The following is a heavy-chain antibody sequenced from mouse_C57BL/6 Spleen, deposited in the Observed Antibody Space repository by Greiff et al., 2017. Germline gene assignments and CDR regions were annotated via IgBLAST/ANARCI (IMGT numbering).Heavy chain of an antibody. CDR2: INPNNGGT. Sequence: VQLKQSGPELVKPGASVKISCKASGYTFTDYYMNWVKQSHGKSLEWIGDINPNNGGTSYNQKFKGKATLTVDKSSSTAYMELRSLTSEDSAVYYCASGQLRPLGAMDYWGQGTSVTVSS. V-gene: IGHV1-26*01. CDR3: ASGQLRPLGAMDY. D-gene: IGHD3-2*02. J-gene: IGHJ4*01. CDR1: GYTFTDYY.